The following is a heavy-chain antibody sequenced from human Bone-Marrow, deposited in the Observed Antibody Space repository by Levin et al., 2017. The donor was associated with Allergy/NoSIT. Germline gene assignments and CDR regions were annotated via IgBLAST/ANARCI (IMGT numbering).Heavy chain of an antibody. Sequence: SQTLSLTCAVSGGSFGGYFWTWIRQTPGKGLEWIGEINHSGSTTYNPSLKSRVTMSVDTSKNQFSLNLTSVTAADTAVYYCAREYYYGSASYVTKPYMDGGGKGTTVTVSS. V-gene: IGHV4-34*01. D-gene: IGHD3-10*01. CDR3: AREYYYGSASYVTKPYMDG. CDR1: GGSFGGYF. CDR2: INHSGST. J-gene: IGHJ6*03.